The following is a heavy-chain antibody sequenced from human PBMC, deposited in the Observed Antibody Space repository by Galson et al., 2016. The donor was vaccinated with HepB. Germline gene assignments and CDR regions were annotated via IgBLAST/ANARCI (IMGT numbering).Heavy chain of an antibody. Sequence: PALVKPTQTPTLACTFSGFSLSSSGVGVGRIRQPPGKALEWLALIYWTDDKRYSPSLKRRLTITKDTFRNQVVLTLTNMDPVDTASYYFVYRRIRPVAMESFHHWGQGTLVTVSS. D-gene: IGHD2-2*01. CDR2: IYWTDDK. J-gene: IGHJ1*01. CDR1: GFSLSSSGVG. CDR3: VYRRIRPVAMESFHH. V-gene: IGHV2-5*01.